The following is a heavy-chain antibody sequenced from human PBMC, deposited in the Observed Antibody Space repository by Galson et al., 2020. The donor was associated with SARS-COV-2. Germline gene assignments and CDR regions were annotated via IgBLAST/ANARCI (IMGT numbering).Heavy chain of an antibody. CDR3: TRGSNSSPFYHFDP. D-gene: IGHD3-10*01. V-gene: IGHV1-2*06. J-gene: IGHJ5*02. CDR2: INPNSGDT. CDR1: GYTLSGHY. Sequence: ASVKVSCKASGYTLSGHYMHWVRLAPGQGLEWMGRINPNSGDTDVAQKFQGRVTMTTDTSLTTAYMELSRLTSDDTAVYYCTRGSNSSPFYHFDPWGQGTLVTVSS.